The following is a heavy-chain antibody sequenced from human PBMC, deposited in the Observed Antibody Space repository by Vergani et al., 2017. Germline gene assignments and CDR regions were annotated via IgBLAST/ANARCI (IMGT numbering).Heavy chain of an antibody. CDR3: ARARIGYCTNGVCSRHWYFDL. V-gene: IGHV4-59*12. CDR1: GGSISSYY. D-gene: IGHD2-8*01. Sequence: QVQLQESGPGLVKPSQTLSLTCTVSGGSISSYYWSWFRQPPGKGLEWIGYIYYSGSTNYNPSLKSRVTISVDTSKNQFSLKLSSVTAADTAVYYCARARIGYCTNGVCSRHWYFDLWGRGTLVTVSS. CDR2: IYYSGST. J-gene: IGHJ2*01.